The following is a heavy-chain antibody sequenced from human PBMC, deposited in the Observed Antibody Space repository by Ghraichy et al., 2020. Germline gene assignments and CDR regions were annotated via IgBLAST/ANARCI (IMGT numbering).Heavy chain of an antibody. J-gene: IGHJ6*02. CDR1: GFTFSSYS. CDR3: ARDPWLGELYYYYAMDV. Sequence: GGSLRLSCAASGFTFSSYSMNWVRQSPGKGLEWVSSISSSSSHRYYADSVKGRFTISRDNAKNSLSLQMNSLRAEDTAVYYCARDPWLGELYYYYAMDVWGQGTTVTVSS. CDR2: ISSSSSHR. V-gene: IGHV3-21*01. D-gene: IGHD3-10*01.